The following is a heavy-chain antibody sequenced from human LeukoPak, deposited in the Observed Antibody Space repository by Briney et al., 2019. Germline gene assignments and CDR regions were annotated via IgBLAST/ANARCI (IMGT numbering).Heavy chain of an antibody. Sequence: PSETLSLTCTVSGGSISSYYWGWIRQPPGKRLEWIGSIYYSGNTYYNPSLKSRVTISVDTSKNQFSLKLSSVTAADTAVYYCARLFSSSWYRGAFDLWGQGTMVTVSS. CDR2: IYYSGNT. CDR1: GGSISSYY. V-gene: IGHV4-39*01. J-gene: IGHJ3*01. D-gene: IGHD6-13*01. CDR3: ARLFSSSWYRGAFDL.